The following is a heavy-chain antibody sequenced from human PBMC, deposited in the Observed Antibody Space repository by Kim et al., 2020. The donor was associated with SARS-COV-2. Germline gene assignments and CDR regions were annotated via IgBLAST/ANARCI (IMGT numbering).Heavy chain of an antibody. J-gene: IGHJ4*02. CDR1: GFTFSSYS. V-gene: IGHV3-21*01. D-gene: IGHD5-12*01. Sequence: GGSLRLSCAASGFTFSSYSMNWVRQAPGKGLEWVSSISSSSSYIYYADSVKGRFTISRDNAKNSLYLQMNSLRAEDTAVYYCARGAGGGYNSPTNYWGQGTLVTVSS. CDR3: ARGAGGGYNSPTNY. CDR2: ISSSSSYI.